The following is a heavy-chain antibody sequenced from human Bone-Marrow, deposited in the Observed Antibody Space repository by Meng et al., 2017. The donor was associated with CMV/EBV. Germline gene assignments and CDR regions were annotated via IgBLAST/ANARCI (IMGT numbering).Heavy chain of an antibody. Sequence: GSLRLSCTVSGGSISSSSYYWGWIRQPPGKGLEWIGSIYYSGSTYYNPSLKSRVIISVDTSKNQFSLRLSSVTAADTALYYCAILSFDFWGQGALVTVAS. CDR2: IYYSGST. D-gene: IGHD3-10*01. J-gene: IGHJ4*02. CDR1: GGSISSSSYY. CDR3: AILSFDF. V-gene: IGHV4-39*07.